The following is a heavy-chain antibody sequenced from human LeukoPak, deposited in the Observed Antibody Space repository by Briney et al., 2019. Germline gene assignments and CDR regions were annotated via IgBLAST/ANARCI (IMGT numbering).Heavy chain of an antibody. D-gene: IGHD2-2*02. CDR3: ARSFVVVPAAILSYLADYYYYGMDV. V-gene: IGHV1-69*13. J-gene: IGHJ6*02. CDR1: GGTFSSYA. CDR2: IIPIFGTA. Sequence: SVKVSCKASGGTFSSYAISWVRQAPGQGLEWMGGIIPIFGTANYAQKFQGRVTITADESTSTAYMELSSLRSEDTAVYYCARSFVVVPAAILSYLADYYYYGMDVWGQGTTVTFSS.